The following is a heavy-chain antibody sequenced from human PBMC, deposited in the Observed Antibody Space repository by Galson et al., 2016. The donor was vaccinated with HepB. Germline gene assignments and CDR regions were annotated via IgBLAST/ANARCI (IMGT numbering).Heavy chain of an antibody. CDR3: ARQGGGRSTPSYYYMDV. J-gene: IGHJ6*03. CDR2: IDPSDSYT. CDR1: RYSFTTYW. V-gene: IGHV5-10-1*01. Sequence: QSGAEVKKPGESLRISCKGSRYSFTTYWISWVRQMPGKGLEWMGRIDPSDSYTNYSPSFQGHVTISVDKSISTAYLQWSSLKASDTAMYYCARQGGGRSTPSYYYMDVWGRGTTVTVSS. D-gene: IGHD6-19*01.